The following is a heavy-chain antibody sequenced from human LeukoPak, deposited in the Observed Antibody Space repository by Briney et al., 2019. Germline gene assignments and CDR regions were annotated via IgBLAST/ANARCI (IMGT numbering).Heavy chain of an antibody. Sequence: GGSLRLSCAASGFTVSSNYMSWVRQAPGKGLEWVSVIYSGGSTYYADSVKGRFTISRDDSRNTLYLLMNSLRAEDTAVYYCARDSGYYCVDGYWGQGTLVNVAS. CDR3: ARDSGYYCVDGY. J-gene: IGHJ4*02. CDR1: GFTVSSNY. V-gene: IGHV3-66*01. CDR2: IYSGGST. D-gene: IGHD3-22*01.